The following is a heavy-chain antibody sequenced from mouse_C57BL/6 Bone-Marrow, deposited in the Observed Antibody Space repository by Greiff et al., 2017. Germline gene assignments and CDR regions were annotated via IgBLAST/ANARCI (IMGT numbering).Heavy chain of an antibody. CDR3: ARGNGYELDY. CDR1: GYTFTDYY. Sequence: EVQLQQSGPELVKPGASVKISCTASGYTFTDYYMNWVKQSHGKSLEWIGDINPNNGGTSYNQKFKGKATLTVDKSSSTAYMERRSLTSEDSAVYYCARGNGYELDYWGQGTTLTVSS. V-gene: IGHV1-26*01. CDR2: INPNNGGT. D-gene: IGHD2-2*01. J-gene: IGHJ2*01.